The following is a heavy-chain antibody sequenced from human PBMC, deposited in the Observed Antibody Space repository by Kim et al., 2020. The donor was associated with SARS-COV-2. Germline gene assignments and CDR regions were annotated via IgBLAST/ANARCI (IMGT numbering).Heavy chain of an antibody. D-gene: IGHD3-10*01. J-gene: IGHJ6*02. V-gene: IGHV3-23*03. CDR3: AKGYMVRGVTLGMDV. Sequence: DSVKGRFTISRDNSKTTLYLQMNSLRAEDTAVYYCAKGYMVRGVTLGMDVWGQGTTVTVSS.